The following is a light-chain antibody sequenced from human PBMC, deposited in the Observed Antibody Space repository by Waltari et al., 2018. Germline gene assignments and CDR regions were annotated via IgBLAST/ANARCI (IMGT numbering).Light chain of an antibody. J-gene: IGKJ1*01. Sequence: EIVMTQSPATLSVSPGERATLSCRASESVRSHLAWFQQKPGQAPRLLVYHASTRATGIPGRFSGSGSGTEFTLTFSSLQSEDFAVYYCQQYHNWWTFGQGTKVEVK. CDR2: HAS. CDR3: QQYHNWWT. CDR1: ESVRSH. V-gene: IGKV3-15*01.